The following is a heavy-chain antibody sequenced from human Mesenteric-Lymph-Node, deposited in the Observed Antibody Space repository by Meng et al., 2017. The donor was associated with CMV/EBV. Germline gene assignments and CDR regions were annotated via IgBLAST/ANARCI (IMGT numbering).Heavy chain of an antibody. J-gene: IGHJ4*02. CDR1: GDSISNSTYY. Sequence: QSQLQESGPRLVKPSETLSLSLIVPGDSISNSTYYWTWIRQPPGKGLEWIGSVHHSGTTYYNPSLKGRLTISVDTSANLFSLRLTTVTAADTATYYCARRGNYDSDYSEYWGQGTLVTVSS. D-gene: IGHD3-22*01. CDR3: ARRGNYDSDYSEY. CDR2: VHHSGTT. V-gene: IGHV4-39*01.